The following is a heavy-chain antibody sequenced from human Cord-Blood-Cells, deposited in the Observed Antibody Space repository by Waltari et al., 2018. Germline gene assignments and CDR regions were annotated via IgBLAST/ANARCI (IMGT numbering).Heavy chain of an antibody. CDR3: ARDTYYYGSGSYYNAD. CDR2: IYYSGST. CDR1: GGSVSSGSYY. J-gene: IGHJ4*02. V-gene: IGHV4-61*01. Sequence: QVQLQESGPGLVKPSETLSLTCTVSGGSVSSGSYYWSWIRQPPGKGLEWIGYIYYSGSTNYNPVLKSRVNISVDTSKNQFSLKLSSVTAADTAVYYCARDTYYYGSGSYYNADWGQGTLVTVSS. D-gene: IGHD3-10*01.